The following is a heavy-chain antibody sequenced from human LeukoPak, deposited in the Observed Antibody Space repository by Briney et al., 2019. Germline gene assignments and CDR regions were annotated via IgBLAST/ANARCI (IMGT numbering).Heavy chain of an antibody. Sequence: ASVKVSCKASGYTFTDYYMHWVRQAPGQGFEWMGWINTNDGDTNYAQKFQGRVTMTRDTSISTAHMELSSLRSEDTAVYYCARRPRLSDAFDIWGQGTMVTVSS. D-gene: IGHD4/OR15-4a*01. CDR1: GYTFTDYY. CDR3: ARRPRLSDAFDI. CDR2: INTNDGDT. J-gene: IGHJ3*02. V-gene: IGHV1-2*02.